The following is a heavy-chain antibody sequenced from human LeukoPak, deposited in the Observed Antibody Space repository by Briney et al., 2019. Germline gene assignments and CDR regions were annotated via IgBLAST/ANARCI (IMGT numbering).Heavy chain of an antibody. V-gene: IGHV4-34*01. CDR2: INHSGST. Sequence: SETLSLTCAVYGGSFSGYYWSWIRQPPGKGLEWIGEINHSGSTYYNPSLKSRVTISVDTSKNQFSLKLSSVTAADTAVYYCARTDLSAYYDFWSGYYNGFDYWGQGTLVTVSS. D-gene: IGHD3-3*01. CDR3: ARTDLSAYYDFWSGYYNGFDY. CDR1: GGSFSGYY. J-gene: IGHJ4*02.